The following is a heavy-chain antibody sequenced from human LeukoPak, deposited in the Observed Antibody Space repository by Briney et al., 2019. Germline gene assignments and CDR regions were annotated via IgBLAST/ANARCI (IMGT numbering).Heavy chain of an antibody. CDR3: SRGRGSYSRDDYYYYYMDV. V-gene: IGHV1-18*01. D-gene: IGHD1-26*01. J-gene: IGHJ6*03. CDR2: ISAYNGNT. Sequence: GASVKVSCKASGYTFSSYGIIWVRQAPGQGLEWMGRISAYNGNTNYAQKLQGRVTLTTDTSTSTACMELRSLRSDDTAVYYCSRGRGSYSRDDYYYYYMDVWGKGTTVTVSS. CDR1: GYTFSSYG.